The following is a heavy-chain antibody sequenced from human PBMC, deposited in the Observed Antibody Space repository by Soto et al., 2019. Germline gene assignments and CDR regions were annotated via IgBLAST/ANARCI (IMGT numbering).Heavy chain of an antibody. J-gene: IGHJ6*02. CDR2: IIPIFGTA. Sequence: QVQLVQSEAEVKKPGSSVKVSCKASGGTFSSYAITWVRQAPGQGLEWMGGIIPIFGTANYAQNFQGRVTITADDSTSTAYMELSSLRSEDTAVYYCAKDIVVVPAARRTNYGMDVWGQGTTVTVSS. V-gene: IGHV1-69*12. CDR1: GGTFSSYA. CDR3: AKDIVVVPAARRTNYGMDV. D-gene: IGHD2-2*01.